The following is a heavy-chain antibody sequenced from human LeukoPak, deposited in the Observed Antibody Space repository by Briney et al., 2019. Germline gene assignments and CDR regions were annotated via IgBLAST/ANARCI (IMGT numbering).Heavy chain of an antibody. D-gene: IGHD3-9*01. CDR3: ARGPTRLRYFDWLSHFDY. J-gene: IGHJ4*02. CDR1: GGSSSGYY. V-gene: IGHV4-34*01. Sequence: PSETLSLTCAVYGGSSSGYYWSWIRQPPGKGLEWIGEINHSGSTNYNPSLKSRVTISVDTSKNQFSLKLSSVTAADTAVYYCARGPTRLRYFDWLSHFDYWGQGTLVTVSS. CDR2: INHSGST.